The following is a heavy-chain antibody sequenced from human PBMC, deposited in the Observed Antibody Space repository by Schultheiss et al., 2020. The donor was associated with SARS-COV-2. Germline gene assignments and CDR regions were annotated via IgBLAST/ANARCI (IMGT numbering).Heavy chain of an antibody. CDR1: GFTFSYYT. Sequence: GESLKISCVASGFTFSYYTMSWVRQAPGKGLEWVSCVSGSGGSTYYADSVKGRFTISRDNSKNMLYLQMNSLRVEDTAVYYCAKEVRSSGWPLDVWGQGTTVTVSS. CDR2: VSGSGGST. CDR3: AKEVRSSGWPLDV. V-gene: IGHV3-23*01. J-gene: IGHJ6*02. D-gene: IGHD6-19*01.